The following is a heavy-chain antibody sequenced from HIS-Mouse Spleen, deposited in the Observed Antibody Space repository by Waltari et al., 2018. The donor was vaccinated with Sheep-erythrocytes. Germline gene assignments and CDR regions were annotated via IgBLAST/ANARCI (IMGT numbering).Heavy chain of an antibody. CDR1: GFTFSSYG. CDR3: AKVRTVNYGYFGR. J-gene: IGHJ2*01. CDR2: ISYDGSNK. D-gene: IGHD1-1*01. V-gene: IGHV3-30*18. Sequence: VQPGRSLRLSCAASGFTFSSYGMHWVRQAPGKGLEWVAVISYDGSNKYYADSVKGRFTISRDNSKNTLYLQMNSLRAEDTAVYYCAKVRTVNYGYFGRWGRGTLVTVAS.